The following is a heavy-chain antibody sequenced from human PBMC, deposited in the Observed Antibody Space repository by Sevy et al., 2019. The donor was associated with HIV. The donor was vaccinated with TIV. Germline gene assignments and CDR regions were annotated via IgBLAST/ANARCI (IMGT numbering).Heavy chain of an antibody. V-gene: IGHV1-24*01. CDR2: FDPEDGET. D-gene: IGHD3-3*01. Sequence: ASVKVSCKVSGYTLTKLPMHWVRQAPGKGLEWMGGFDPEDGETIYGQRFQGRGTMTEDTSTDTAYMERSSLRSEDTAVYYCATLDFWSENPFYGTDVWGQGTTVTVSS. CDR3: ATLDFWSENPFYGTDV. CDR1: GYTLTKLP. J-gene: IGHJ6*02.